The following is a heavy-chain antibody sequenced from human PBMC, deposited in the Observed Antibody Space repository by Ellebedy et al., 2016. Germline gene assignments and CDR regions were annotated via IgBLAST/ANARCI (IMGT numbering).Heavy chain of an antibody. V-gene: IGHV1-8*02. Sequence: ASVKVSCKASGYTFTSNGISWVRQAPGQGLEWMGWMNPNSGNTGYAQKFQGRVTMTRNTSISTAYMELSSLRSEDTAVYYCARGKFRFGYSSGWYVWDYWGQGTLVTVSS. J-gene: IGHJ4*02. D-gene: IGHD6-19*01. CDR1: GYTFTSNG. CDR3: ARGKFRFGYSSGWYVWDY. CDR2: MNPNSGNT.